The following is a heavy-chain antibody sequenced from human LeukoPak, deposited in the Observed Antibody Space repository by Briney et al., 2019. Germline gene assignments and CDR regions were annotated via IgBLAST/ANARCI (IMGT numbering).Heavy chain of an antibody. J-gene: IGHJ4*02. CDR3: ARYIRGAVDC. D-gene: IGHD3-10*01. CDR1: GGSISSSNW. Sequence: PSETLSLTCVVSGGSISSSNWWSWVRQPPGKGLEWIGEIYRSGSTNYIPSLKTRITISVDKSKNQFSLSLTSVTAADTAVYYCARYIRGAVDCWGQGTLVTVSS. V-gene: IGHV4-4*02. CDR2: IYRSGST.